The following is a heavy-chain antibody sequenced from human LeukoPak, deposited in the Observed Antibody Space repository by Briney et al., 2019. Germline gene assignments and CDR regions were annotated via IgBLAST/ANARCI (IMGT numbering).Heavy chain of an antibody. J-gene: IGHJ4*02. CDR2: IYYSGST. CDR1: GGSISSYY. Sequence: PSETLSLTCTVSGGSISSYYWSWIRQPPGKGLEWIGYIYYSGSTNYNPSLKSRVTISVDTSKNQFSLKLSSVTAADTAVYYCARGGYDILTGHYTKYYFDYWGQGTLVTVSS. D-gene: IGHD3-9*01. V-gene: IGHV4-59*01. CDR3: ARGGYDILTGHYTKYYFDY.